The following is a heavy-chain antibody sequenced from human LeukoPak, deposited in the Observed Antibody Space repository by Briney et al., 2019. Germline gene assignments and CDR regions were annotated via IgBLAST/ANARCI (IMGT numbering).Heavy chain of an antibody. V-gene: IGHV4-4*07. D-gene: IGHD3-16*02. CDR3: ARDTDYVWGSYRPFDY. CDR2: IYTSGST. J-gene: IGHJ4*02. Sequence: SETLSLTCTVSGGSMSSYYWNWIRQPAGKGLEWIGRIYTSGSTNYNPSLKSRVTMSVDTSKNQFSLKLSSVTAADTAVYYCARDTDYVWGSYRPFDYWGQGTLVTVSS. CDR1: GGSMSSYY.